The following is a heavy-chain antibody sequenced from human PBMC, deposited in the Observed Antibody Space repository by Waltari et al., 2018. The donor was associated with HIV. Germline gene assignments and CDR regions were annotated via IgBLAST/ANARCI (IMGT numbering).Heavy chain of an antibody. Sequence: EVQLVQSGAEVKKPGESLKIFCKGSGYSFTSYWIGWVRQMPGKGLEWMGIIYPGNSETRYSPAFQGQVTMSADKSSSTAYLRWSSLKASDTAMYYCARHVREGDGRVFDYWGQGTLVTVSS. CDR3: ARHVREGDGRVFDY. D-gene: IGHD3-16*01. J-gene: IGHJ4*02. V-gene: IGHV5-51*01. CDR1: GYSFTSYW. CDR2: IYPGNSET.